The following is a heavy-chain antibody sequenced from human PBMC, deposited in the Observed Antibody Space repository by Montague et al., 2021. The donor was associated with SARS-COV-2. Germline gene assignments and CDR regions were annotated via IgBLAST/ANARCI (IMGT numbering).Heavy chain of an antibody. CDR3: ARDHETVGWTPDY. V-gene: IGHV3-23*01. J-gene: IGHJ4*02. CDR2: ISGSAGGT. D-gene: IGHD4-11*01. CDR1: GFIFNNYA. Sequence: SLRLSCAASGFIFNNYAMNWVRQAPGKGLEWVSAISGSAGGTFYADSVKGRFTISRDNSKNTLFLQMNNLRAEDTALYFCARDHETVGWTPDYWGQGTLVIVSS.